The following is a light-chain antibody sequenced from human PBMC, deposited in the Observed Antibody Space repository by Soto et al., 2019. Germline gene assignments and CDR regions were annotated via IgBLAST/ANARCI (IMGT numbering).Light chain of an antibody. CDR2: GAS. J-gene: IGKJ1*01. CDR3: QQYNNWPPS. CDR1: QSISSN. V-gene: IGKV3-15*01. Sequence: EIVMTQSPATLSVSPGERATLSCRASQSISSNLAWYQQKPCKAPMLLIYGASTRATGVPARFSGSDSGTEFTLTINTPQSETFAVYYYQQYNNWPPSFGRGTKVEIK.